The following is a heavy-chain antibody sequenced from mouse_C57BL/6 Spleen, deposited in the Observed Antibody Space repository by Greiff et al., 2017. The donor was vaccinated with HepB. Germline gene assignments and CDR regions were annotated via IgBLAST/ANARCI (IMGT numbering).Heavy chain of an antibody. Sequence: EVQLQQSGPVLVKPGASVKMSCKASGYTFTDYYMNWVKQSHGKSLEWIGVINPYNGGTSYNQKFKGKATLTVDKSSSTAYMELNSLTSEDSAVYYCARVGLYYAMDYWGQGTSVTVSS. D-gene: IGHD4-1*01. CDR2: INPYNGGT. CDR3: ARVGLYYAMDY. V-gene: IGHV1-19*01. J-gene: IGHJ4*01. CDR1: GYTFTDYY.